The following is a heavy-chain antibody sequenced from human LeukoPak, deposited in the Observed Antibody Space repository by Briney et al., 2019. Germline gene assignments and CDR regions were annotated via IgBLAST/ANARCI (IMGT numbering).Heavy chain of an antibody. CDR3: AKDGSRAYDILTGYYPDY. CDR1: GFTFSSYA. D-gene: IGHD3-9*01. J-gene: IGHJ4*02. Sequence: TGGSLRLSCAASGFTFSSYAMGWVRQAPGKGLEWVSAISGSGGSTYYADSVKGRFTISRDNSKNTLYLQMNSLRAEDTAVYYCAKDGSRAYDILTGYYPDYWGQGTLVTVSS. CDR2: ISGSGGST. V-gene: IGHV3-23*01.